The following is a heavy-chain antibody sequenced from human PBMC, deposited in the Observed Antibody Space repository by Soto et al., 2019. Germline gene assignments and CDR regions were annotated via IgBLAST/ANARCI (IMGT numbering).Heavy chain of an antibody. V-gene: IGHV3-23*01. D-gene: IGHD6-13*01. CDR1: GFTFGSYA. CDR3: AKVSQYSSSWYVHYYYYGMDV. Sequence: PGGSLRLSCAASGFTFGSYAMSWVRQAPGKGLEWVSAISGSGGSTYYADSVKGRFTISRDNSKNTLYLQMNSLRAEDTAVYYCAKVSQYSSSWYVHYYYYGMDVWGQGTTVTVSS. J-gene: IGHJ6*02. CDR2: ISGSGGST.